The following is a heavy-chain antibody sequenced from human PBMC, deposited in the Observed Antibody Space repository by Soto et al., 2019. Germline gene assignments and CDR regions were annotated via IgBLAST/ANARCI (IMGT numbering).Heavy chain of an antibody. Sequence: GGSLRLSCAASGFTVSRNYMSWVRQAPGKGLQWVSVIYSGVSTYYADSVKGRFTISRDNSKNTLYLQMNSLRAEDTAVYYCVGSLGFGDVLYGMDVWGQGTTVTVSS. CDR1: GFTVSRNY. CDR3: VGSLGFGDVLYGMDV. V-gene: IGHV3-66*01. D-gene: IGHD3-10*01. CDR2: IYSGVST. J-gene: IGHJ6*02.